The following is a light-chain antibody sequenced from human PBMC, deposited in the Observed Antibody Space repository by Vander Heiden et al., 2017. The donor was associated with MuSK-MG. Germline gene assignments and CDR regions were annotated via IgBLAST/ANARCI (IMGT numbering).Light chain of an antibody. CDR2: KDN. J-gene: IGLJ3*02. CDR3: QSYDSSNWV. Sequence: FELILSPAVSGSPGRTVTISCTGSSSSIASNYVQYHQQRPGSAHTPVIYKDNQSPSGVPDRFSGSIDSSSNPASRTIPALKTEDEDDYSCQSYDSSNWVFGGGTKLTVL. CDR1: SSSIASNY. V-gene: IGLV6-57*02.